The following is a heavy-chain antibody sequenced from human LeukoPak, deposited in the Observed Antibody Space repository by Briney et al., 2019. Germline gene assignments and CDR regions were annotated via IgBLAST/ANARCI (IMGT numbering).Heavy chain of an antibody. D-gene: IGHD6-19*01. J-gene: IGHJ4*02. CDR1: GYTFTGSY. CDR3: ARDRVGSGWPRPFYFEF. Sequence: ASVKVSCKPSGYTFTGSYLHWVRQAPGQVFEWLGWINTNTGATVYAQNFQGRVTMSRDTSISTAYMELSSLRSDDTAAYHCARDRVGSGWPRPFYFEFWGQGTLVTVSS. CDR2: INTNTGAT. V-gene: IGHV1-2*02.